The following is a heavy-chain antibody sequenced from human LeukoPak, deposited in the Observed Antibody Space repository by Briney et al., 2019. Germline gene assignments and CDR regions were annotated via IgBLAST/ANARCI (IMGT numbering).Heavy chain of an antibody. Sequence: SVKVSCKASGGTFSSYAISWVRQAPGQGLEWMGGIIPIFGTANYAQKFQGRVTITADKSTSTAYMELSSLRSEDTAVYDCARGLPGRYSSSWPEYFQHWGQGTLVTVSS. CDR3: ARGLPGRYSSSWPEYFQH. CDR2: IIPIFGTA. V-gene: IGHV1-69*06. D-gene: IGHD6-13*01. J-gene: IGHJ1*01. CDR1: GGTFSSYA.